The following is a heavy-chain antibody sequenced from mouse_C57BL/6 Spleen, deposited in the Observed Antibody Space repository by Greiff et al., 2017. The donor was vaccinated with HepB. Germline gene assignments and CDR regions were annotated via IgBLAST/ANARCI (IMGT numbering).Heavy chain of an antibody. D-gene: IGHD2-3*01. CDR3: ARKGVYDGYRMDY. CDR2: IYPGSGST. Sequence: QVQLKQPGAELVKPGASVKMSCKASGYTFTSYWITWVKQRPGQGLEWIGDIYPGSGSTNYNEKFKSKATLTVDTSSSTAYMQLSSLTSEDSAVYYCARKGVYDGYRMDYWGQGTSVTVSS. CDR1: GYTFTSYW. V-gene: IGHV1-55*01. J-gene: IGHJ4*01.